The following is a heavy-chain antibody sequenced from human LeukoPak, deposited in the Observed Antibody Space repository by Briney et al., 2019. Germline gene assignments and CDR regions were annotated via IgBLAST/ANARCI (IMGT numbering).Heavy chain of an antibody. Sequence: GGSLRLSCAASGFTFSSYAMSWVRQAPGKGLEWVSAISGSGGSTYYADSVKGRFTISRDNAKNSLYLQMNSLRAEDTAVYYCARVPGRAVAGTYYYYYMDVWGKGTTVTVSS. CDR1: GFTFSSYA. CDR3: ARVPGRAVAGTYYYYYMDV. J-gene: IGHJ6*03. D-gene: IGHD6-19*01. V-gene: IGHV3-23*01. CDR2: ISGSGGST.